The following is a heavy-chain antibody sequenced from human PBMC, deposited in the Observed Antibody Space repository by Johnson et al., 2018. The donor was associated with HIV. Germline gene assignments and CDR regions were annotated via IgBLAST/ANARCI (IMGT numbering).Heavy chain of an antibody. CDR2: ISWNSGRI. CDR1: GFIFDDYA. V-gene: IGHV3-9*01. J-gene: IGHJ3*02. CDR3: AKSSRVSTTFDAFDI. D-gene: IGHD1-26*01. Sequence: VQLVESGGGVVQPGRSLRLSCAASGFIFDDYAMHWVRQAPGRGLEWVSGISWNSGRIGYTDSVKGRFTISRANSQNTLFLQMNRLRAEDTAVYSCAKSSRVSTTFDAFDIWGQGTMVTVSS.